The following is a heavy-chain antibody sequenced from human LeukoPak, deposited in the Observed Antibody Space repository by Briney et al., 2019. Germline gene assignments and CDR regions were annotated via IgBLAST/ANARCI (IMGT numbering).Heavy chain of an antibody. V-gene: IGHV3-74*03. CDR1: GFTSSRYW. CDR3: SYNHFDY. D-gene: IGHD1-14*01. J-gene: IGHJ4*02. CDR2: IKGDGSYT. Sequence: GGSLRLSCATSGFTSSRYWMEWVRQAPGKGLEWVSRIKGDGSYTTYADSVKGRFTISRDNAENTLYLQMNSLRAEDTAVYYCSYNHFDYWGQGTLVTVSS.